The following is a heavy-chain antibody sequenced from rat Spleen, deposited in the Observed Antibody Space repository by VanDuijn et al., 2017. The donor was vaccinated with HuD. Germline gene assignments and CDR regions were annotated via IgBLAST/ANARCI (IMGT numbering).Heavy chain of an antibody. J-gene: IGHJ2*01. D-gene: IGHD1-3*01. CDR2: IWTGGST. Sequence: QVQLKESGPGLVQPSQTLSLTCAVSGFSLTSYNVHWVRQPTGKGLEWMGVIWTGGSTDYNSALKSRLSISRDTSKSQVFLNMNSLQTEDIATYYCARDGDGSLYYFDYWGQGVMVTVSS. CDR3: ARDGDGSLYYFDY. V-gene: IGHV2-30*01. CDR1: GFSLTSYN.